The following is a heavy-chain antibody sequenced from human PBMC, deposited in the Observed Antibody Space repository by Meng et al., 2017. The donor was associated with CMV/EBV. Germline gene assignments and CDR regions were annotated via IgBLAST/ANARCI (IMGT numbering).Heavy chain of an antibody. J-gene: IGHJ5*02. V-gene: IGHV3-23*01. D-gene: IGHD4-23*01. CDR2: IRYNGSST. CDR1: VTFNNYA. Sequence: VTFNNYAMSWVRQAPGKGLEWVSGIRYNGSSTYYADSVKGRFTISRDNSKNTLYLQMNSLRDEDTAVYYCAKDGGAGYGGNSDWFDPWGQGTLVTVSS. CDR3: AKDGGAGYGGNSDWFDP.